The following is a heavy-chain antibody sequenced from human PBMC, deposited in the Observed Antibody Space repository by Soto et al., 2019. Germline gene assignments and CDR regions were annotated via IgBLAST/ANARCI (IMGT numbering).Heavy chain of an antibody. CDR1: GYTFTSYG. CDR2: ISAYNGNT. Sequence: ASVKVSCKASGYTFTSYGISWVRQAPGQGLEWMGWISAYNGNTNYAQKLQGRVTMTTDTSTSTAYMELRSLRSDDTAVYYCARVHLHYDFWSGYYVDYYYYGMDVWGQGTTVTVSS. D-gene: IGHD3-3*01. CDR3: ARVHLHYDFWSGYYVDYYYYGMDV. V-gene: IGHV1-18*04. J-gene: IGHJ6*02.